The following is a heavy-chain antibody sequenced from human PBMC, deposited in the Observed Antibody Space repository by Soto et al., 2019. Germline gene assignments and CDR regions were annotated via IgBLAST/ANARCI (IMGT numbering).Heavy chain of an antibody. J-gene: IGHJ4*01. CDR2: ISYDGRNK. Sequence: WGSLGLSCAASGFTVCSYGMPWVRQAPGKGLEWVAVISYDGRNKYYADFVKGRFTISRDNSKNTLYLQMDSLRAEDTAVYYCAKGSGSDFWSGYYFWGHGTLVTVSS. CDR1: GFTVCSYG. CDR3: AKGSGSDFWSGYYF. D-gene: IGHD3-3*01. V-gene: IGHV3-30*18.